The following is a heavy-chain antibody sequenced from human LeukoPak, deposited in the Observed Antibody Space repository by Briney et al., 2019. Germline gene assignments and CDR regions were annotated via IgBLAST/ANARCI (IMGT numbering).Heavy chain of an antibody. Sequence: GGSLRLSCAASGFTFSSYSMNWVRQAPGKGLEWVSSISSSSSYIYYADSVKGRFTISRDNAKNSLYLQMNSLRAEDTAVYYCAREVDYDSGSYYFDYWGQGTLVTVSS. V-gene: IGHV3-21*01. CDR3: AREVDYDSGSYYFDY. D-gene: IGHD3-10*01. J-gene: IGHJ4*02. CDR2: ISSSSSYI. CDR1: GFTFSSYS.